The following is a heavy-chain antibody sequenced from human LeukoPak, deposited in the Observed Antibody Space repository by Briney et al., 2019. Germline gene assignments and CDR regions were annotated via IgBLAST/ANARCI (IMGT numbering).Heavy chain of an antibody. D-gene: IGHD6-13*01. CDR3: VRGDSRDY. CDR1: GFTFSDST. J-gene: IGHJ4*02. Sequence: GGSLRLSCAASGFTFSDSTMNWVRQAPGKGLEWVSSISSSSSTMHYADPVKGRLTISRDNAKNSLYLQINSLRAEDTAVYYCVRGDSRDYWGQGTLVTVSS. V-gene: IGHV3-21*01. CDR2: ISSSSSTM.